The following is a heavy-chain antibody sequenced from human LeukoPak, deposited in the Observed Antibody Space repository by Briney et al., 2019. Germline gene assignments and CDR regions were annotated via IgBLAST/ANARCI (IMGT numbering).Heavy chain of an antibody. J-gene: IGHJ4*02. CDR1: GITLSELW. CDR3: VGGYGWLPDY. CDR2: IKQDGSEK. V-gene: IGHV3-7*04. Sequence: GGSLRLSCAGYGITLSELWMNWVRQVPGKGLEWVANIKQDGSEKKYVDSVKGRFTVSRDNAKNSVYLQMNSLRVDDTAVYYCVGGYGWLPDYWGQGALVTVSS. D-gene: IGHD6-19*01.